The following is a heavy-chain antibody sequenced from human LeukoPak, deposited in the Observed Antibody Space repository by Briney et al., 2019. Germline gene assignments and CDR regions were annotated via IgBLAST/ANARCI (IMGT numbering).Heavy chain of an antibody. Sequence: GGSLSLSFAASGFPFSSYWMHWVRQAPGKGLVWVSRINSDGSSTSYADSVKGRFTISRDNAKNTLYLQMNSLRAEDTAVYYCTRGRQDLDYWGQGTLVTVSS. CDR3: TRGRQDLDY. CDR2: INSDGSST. V-gene: IGHV3-74*01. J-gene: IGHJ4*02. CDR1: GFPFSSYW. D-gene: IGHD2-15*01.